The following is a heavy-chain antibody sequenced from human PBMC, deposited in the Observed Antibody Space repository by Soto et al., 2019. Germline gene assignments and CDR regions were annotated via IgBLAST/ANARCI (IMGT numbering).Heavy chain of an antibody. CDR1: GFTFSSYS. J-gene: IGHJ3*02. D-gene: IGHD6-13*01. Sequence: PGGSLRLSCAASGFTFSSYSMNWVRQAPGKGLEWVSSISSSSSYIYYADSVKGRFTISRDNAKNSLYLQMNSLRAEDTAVYYCAREHGSLRAGAFDIWGQGTMVTVSS. CDR2: ISSSSSYI. V-gene: IGHV3-21*01. CDR3: AREHGSLRAGAFDI.